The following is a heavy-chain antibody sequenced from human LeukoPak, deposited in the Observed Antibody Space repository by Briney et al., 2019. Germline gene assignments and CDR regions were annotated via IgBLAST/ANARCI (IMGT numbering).Heavy chain of an antibody. CDR3: ARDGSEPGDNGMDV. CDR1: GFTFSSYS. D-gene: IGHD2-15*01. CDR2: ISSSSSTI. J-gene: IGHJ6*02. V-gene: IGHV3-48*04. Sequence: GGSLRLSCAASGFTFSSYSMNWVRQAPGKGLEWVSYISSSSSTIYYADSVKGRFTISRDNAKNSLYLQMNSLRAEDTAVYYCARDGSEPGDNGMDVWGQGTTVTVSS.